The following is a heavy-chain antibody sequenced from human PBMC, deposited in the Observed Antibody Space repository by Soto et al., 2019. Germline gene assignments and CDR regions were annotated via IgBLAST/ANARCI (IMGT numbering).Heavy chain of an antibody. CDR1: GFTFNTYD. CDR2: ITTSSAYI. D-gene: IGHD2-21*01. Sequence: EVQLVESGGGLVKPGGSLRLSCAASGFTFNTYDMNWVRQAPGKGLEWVSSITTSSAYIYYADSLKGRITISRDNAKNSLFLQMHSLRAEDTAVYYCVRSGTARLLRHSWFETWGQGTLVTVSS. V-gene: IGHV3-21*01. J-gene: IGHJ5*02. CDR3: VRSGTARLLRHSWFET.